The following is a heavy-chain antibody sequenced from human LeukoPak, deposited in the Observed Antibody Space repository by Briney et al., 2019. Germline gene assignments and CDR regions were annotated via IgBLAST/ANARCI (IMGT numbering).Heavy chain of an antibody. J-gene: IGHJ4*02. CDR3: TRDPSGSFDDY. CDR1: GFTFGDYA. V-gene: IGHV3-49*04. D-gene: IGHD1-26*01. CDR2: IRSKAYGGTT. Sequence: GRSLRLSCTASGFTFGDYAMSWVRQAPGKGLEWVGFIRSKAYGGTTEYAASVKGRFTISRDDSKSIAYLQMNSLKTEDTAAYYCTRDPSGSFDDYWGQGTLVTVSS.